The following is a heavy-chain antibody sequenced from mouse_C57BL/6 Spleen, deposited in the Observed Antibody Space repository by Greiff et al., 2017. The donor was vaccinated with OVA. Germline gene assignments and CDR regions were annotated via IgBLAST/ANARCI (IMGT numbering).Heavy chain of an antibody. D-gene: IGHD1-1*01. CDR3: ARSYYYGTPYYAMDY. CDR2: IHPNSGST. V-gene: IGHV1-64*01. CDR1: GYTFTSYW. J-gene: IGHJ4*01. Sequence: QAQLQQPGAELVKPGASVKLSCKASGYTFTSYWMHWVKQRPGQGLEWIGMIHPNSGSTNYNEKFKSKATLTVDKSSSTAYMQLSSLTSEDSAVYYCARSYYYGTPYYAMDYWGQGTSVTVSS.